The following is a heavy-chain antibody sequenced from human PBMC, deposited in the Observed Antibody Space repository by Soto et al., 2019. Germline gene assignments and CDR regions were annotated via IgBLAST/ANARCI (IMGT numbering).Heavy chain of an antibody. CDR1: GFTFSTYG. J-gene: IGHJ4*02. CDR3: AREGYCSGGSCYGDH. Sequence: QVQLVESGGGVVQPGRSLRLSCAASGFTFSTYGMHWVRQAPGKGLEWVAVIWYDGSNKYYGDSVKGRFTISRDNSKNTRYLQMSSLRAEDTAVYYCAREGYCSGGSCYGDHWGQGTLVIVSS. V-gene: IGHV3-33*01. CDR2: IWYDGSNK. D-gene: IGHD2-15*01.